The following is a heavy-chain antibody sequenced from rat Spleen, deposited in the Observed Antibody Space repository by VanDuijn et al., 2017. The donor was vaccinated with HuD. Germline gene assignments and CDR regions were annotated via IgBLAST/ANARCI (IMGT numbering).Heavy chain of an antibody. Sequence: EVQLVESGGGLVQPERSLKLSCAASGFTFNNYWMTWIRQAPTKGLEWVASVSPTGGSTYYRDSVKGRFTISRDNAKSTLYLQMDSLRSEDTATYFCAREAGLPFHYFDYWGQGVMVTVSS. D-gene: IGHD1-4*01. CDR1: GFTFNNYW. CDR3: AREAGLPFHYFDY. J-gene: IGHJ2*01. CDR2: VSPTGGST. V-gene: IGHV5S23*01.